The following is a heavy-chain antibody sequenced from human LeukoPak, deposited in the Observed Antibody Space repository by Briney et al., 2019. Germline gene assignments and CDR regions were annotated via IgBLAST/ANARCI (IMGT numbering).Heavy chain of an antibody. D-gene: IGHD2-2*01. CDR2: IYHSGST. V-gene: IGHV4-38-2*01. J-gene: IGHJ5*02. CDR3: ARQPYCSSPSCYLDWFDP. Sequence: SQTLSLTLAVSGYSITSNYYWGWIRQPPGKGLEWIGSIYHSGSTYYNPSLKSRVTISVDTSKNQFSLKLTSVTAADTAVYYCARQPYCSSPSCYLDWFDPWGQGTLVTVSS. CDR1: GYSITSNYY.